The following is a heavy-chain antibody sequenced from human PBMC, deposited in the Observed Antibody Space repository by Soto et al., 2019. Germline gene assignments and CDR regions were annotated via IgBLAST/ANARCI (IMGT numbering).Heavy chain of an antibody. CDR2: TWYDGSNK. CDR1: GFTFSSYG. CDR3: AREGSGWQYAFDI. J-gene: IGHJ3*02. D-gene: IGHD6-19*01. V-gene: IGHV3-33*01. Sequence: GGSLRLSCAASGFTFSSYGMHWVRQAPGKGLEWVAVTWYDGSNKYYADSVKGRFTISRDNSKNTLYLQMNSLRAEDTAVYYCAREGSGWQYAFDIWGQGTMVTVSS.